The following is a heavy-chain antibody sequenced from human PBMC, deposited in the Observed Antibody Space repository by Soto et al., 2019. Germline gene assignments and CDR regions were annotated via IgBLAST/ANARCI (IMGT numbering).Heavy chain of an antibody. J-gene: IGHJ3*02. Sequence: QVQLVQSGAEVKKPGSSMKVSCKASGGTFSSYTFSWVRQAPGQGLEWMGRIIPILDITNFAQKFQVRVTLTADESTSTAYMEMTSLKSEDTAVYYCATPLAEDDGLDIWGQGTMVTVSS. CDR2: IIPILDIT. D-gene: IGHD2-15*01. V-gene: IGHV1-69*02. CDR3: ATPLAEDDGLDI. CDR1: GGTFSSYT.